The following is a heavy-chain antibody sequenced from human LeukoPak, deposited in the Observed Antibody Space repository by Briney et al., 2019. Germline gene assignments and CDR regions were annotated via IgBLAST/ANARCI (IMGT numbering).Heavy chain of an antibody. CDR1: GFTFSSYS. CDR3: AKGGIAARLTDY. Sequence: GGSLRLSCAASGFTFSSYSMNWVRQAPGKGLEWVSSISSSSSYIYYADSVKGRFTISRDNAKNSLYLQMNSLRAEDTAVYYCAKGGIAARLTDYGGQGTLVTVSS. V-gene: IGHV3-21*01. D-gene: IGHD6-6*01. J-gene: IGHJ4*02. CDR2: ISSSSSYI.